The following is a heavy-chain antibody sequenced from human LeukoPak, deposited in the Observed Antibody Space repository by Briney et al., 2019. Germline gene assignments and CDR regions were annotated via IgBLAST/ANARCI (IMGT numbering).Heavy chain of an antibody. V-gene: IGHV1-69*04. D-gene: IGHD3-10*01. CDR1: GGTFTGYD. CDR3: ARGEVYYGSGRDMDV. J-gene: IGHJ6*02. Sequence: GASVKVSCKASGGTFTGYDISWVRQAPGQGLEWMGRIIPIFGIANYAQKFQGRVTMTADKSTSTAYMELSSLRSEDTAVYYCARGEVYYGSGRDMDVWGQGTTVTVSS. CDR2: IIPIFGIA.